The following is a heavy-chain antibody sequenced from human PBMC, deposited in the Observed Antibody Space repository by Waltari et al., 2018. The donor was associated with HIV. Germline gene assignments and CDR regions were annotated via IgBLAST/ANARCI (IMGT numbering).Heavy chain of an antibody. J-gene: IGHJ6*02. Sequence: QVQLVQSGAGVKMPGSSVKVSWQASGYAFRTYDINWVREATGQGLEWMGWMNPNSGNTGYAQKFQGRVNMTRNSSIRTAYMELSSLRSDDTAVYYCSRGLHCTATSCLLYHGMDVWGQGTAVSVSS. CDR3: SRGLHCTATSCLLYHGMDV. CDR1: GYAFRTYD. D-gene: IGHD2-2*01. CDR2: MNPNSGNT. V-gene: IGHV1-8*01.